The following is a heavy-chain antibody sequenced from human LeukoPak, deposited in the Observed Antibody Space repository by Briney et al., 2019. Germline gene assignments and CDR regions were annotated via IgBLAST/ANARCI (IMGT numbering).Heavy chain of an antibody. J-gene: IGHJ4*02. V-gene: IGHV4-30-2*01. CDR2: IYHSGST. Sequence: PSQTLSLTCAVSGGSISSGGYSWSWIRQPPGKGLVWIGYIYHSGSTYYNPSLKSRVTISVDRSKNQFSLKLSSVTAADTAVYYCASVDTAMVTFDYWGQGTLVTVSS. CDR3: ASVDTAMVTFDY. D-gene: IGHD5-18*01. CDR1: GGSISSGGYS.